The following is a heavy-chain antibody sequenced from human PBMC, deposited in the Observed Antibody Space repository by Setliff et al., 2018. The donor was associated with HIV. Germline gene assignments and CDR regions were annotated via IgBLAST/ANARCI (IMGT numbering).Heavy chain of an antibody. J-gene: IGHJ5*02. V-gene: IGHV4-4*09. CDR2: IFSSGST. CDR1: GGSISSYC. D-gene: IGHD3-10*01. CDR3: ARRIDNSGSFPDKNWFDT. Sequence: KPSETLSLTCTVSGGSISSYCWNWIRQSPGRGLEWVGFIFSSGSTKYNPSLQSRVTMSIDTSKNQFSLKLTAVTAADTAVYYCARRIDNSGSFPDKNWFDTWGQGSQVTVSS.